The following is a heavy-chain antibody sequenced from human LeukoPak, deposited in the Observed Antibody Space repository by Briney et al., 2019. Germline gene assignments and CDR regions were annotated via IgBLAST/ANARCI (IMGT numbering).Heavy chain of an antibody. CDR3: ARGGVITTVRGGQTEWFDP. D-gene: IGHD3-10*01. CDR2: IIPILGIA. CDR1: GGTFSSYA. Sequence: SVKVSRKASGGTFSSYAISWVRQAPGQGLEWMGRIIPILGIANYAQKFQGRVTITADKSTSTAYMELSSLRSEDTAVYYCARGGVITTVRGGQTEWFDPWGQGTLVTVSS. V-gene: IGHV1-69*04. J-gene: IGHJ5*02.